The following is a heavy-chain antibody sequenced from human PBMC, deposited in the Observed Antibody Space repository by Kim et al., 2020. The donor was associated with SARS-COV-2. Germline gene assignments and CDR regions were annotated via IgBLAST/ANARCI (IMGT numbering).Heavy chain of an antibody. Sequence: SVKVSCKASGGTFSSYAISWVRQAPGQGLEWMGGIIPIFGTANYAQKFQGRVTITADESTSTAYMELSSLRSEDTAVYYCASRTIAAAGYYYYGMDVWGQGTTVTVSS. D-gene: IGHD6-13*01. CDR3: ASRTIAAAGYYYYGMDV. CDR1: GGTFSSYA. V-gene: IGHV1-69*13. J-gene: IGHJ6*02. CDR2: IIPIFGTA.